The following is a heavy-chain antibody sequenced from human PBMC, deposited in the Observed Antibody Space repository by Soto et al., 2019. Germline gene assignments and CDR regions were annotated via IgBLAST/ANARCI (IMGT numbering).Heavy chain of an antibody. CDR3: ARDSDYGDFTGHRVPYYHYRLAV. J-gene: IGHJ6*02. D-gene: IGHD4-17*01. CDR1: GYTFTIYY. Sequence: ASVKVSCKASGYTFTIYYMHWVLQAPGEGLEWMGIINPSGGSTSYAQKFQGRVTMTRDTSTSTVYMELSSLRSEDTAVYYCARDSDYGDFTGHRVPYYHYRLAVPAQGTTVPVSS. CDR2: INPSGGST. V-gene: IGHV1-46*01.